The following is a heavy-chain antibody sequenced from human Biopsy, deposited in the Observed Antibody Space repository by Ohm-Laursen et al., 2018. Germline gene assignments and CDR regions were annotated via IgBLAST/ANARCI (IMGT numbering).Heavy chain of an antibody. Sequence: ATVKISCKGSEFSFSRYDMHWVRQAPGRGLEWMGIISPSGGGTMDTQKFQDRLTMTRDTSTSTVHMELESLKSEDTAVYYCAIFEGYSDDNLDYEHYGMDVWGQGTTVTVSS. D-gene: IGHD1-26*01. CDR1: EFSFSRYD. J-gene: IGHJ6*02. CDR2: ISPSGGGT. V-gene: IGHV1-46*01. CDR3: AIFEGYSDDNLDYEHYGMDV.